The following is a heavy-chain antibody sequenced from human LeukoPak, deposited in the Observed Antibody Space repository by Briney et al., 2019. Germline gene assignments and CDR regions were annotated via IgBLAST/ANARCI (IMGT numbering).Heavy chain of an antibody. CDR1: GGSISSYY. CDR2: IYYSGST. Sequence: SETLSLTCTVSGGSISSYYWSWIRQPPGKGLEWIGYIYYSGSTNYNPSLKSRVTISVDTSKNQFSLKLSSVTAADTAVYYCARHGGIGVVVPAAPFDYWGQGTLVTVSS. CDR3: ARHGGIGVVVPAAPFDY. V-gene: IGHV4-59*08. J-gene: IGHJ4*02. D-gene: IGHD2-2*01.